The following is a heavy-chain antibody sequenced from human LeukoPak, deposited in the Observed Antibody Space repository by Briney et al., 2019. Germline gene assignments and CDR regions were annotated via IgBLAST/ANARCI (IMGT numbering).Heavy chain of an antibody. CDR3: AGDLEAVAGYFDN. J-gene: IGHJ4*02. D-gene: IGHD6-19*01. Sequence: GGSLRLSCAASGFTFSDYYMSWIRQTPRKGLEWVSYISSSGSTIYYADSVKGRFTISRDNAKNSLYLQMNGLRAEDTAVYYCAGDLEAVAGYFDNWGQGTLVTVSS. CDR2: ISSSGSTI. CDR1: GFTFSDYY. V-gene: IGHV3-11*01.